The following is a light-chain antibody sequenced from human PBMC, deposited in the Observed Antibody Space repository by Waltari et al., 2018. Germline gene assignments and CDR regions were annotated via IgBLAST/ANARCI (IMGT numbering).Light chain of an antibody. J-gene: IGLJ2*01. Sequence: SALNQPPSASGSPGQSVPISCPGPSGDVGTSNYVPWYQQPPGKAPKLIIYEVTKRPSGVPDRFSASKSANTASLTVSGLQTEDEADYYCSSYGGSNNHVIFGGGTKLTVL. CDR3: SSYGGSNNHVI. CDR1: SGDVGTSNY. CDR2: EVT. V-gene: IGLV2-8*01.